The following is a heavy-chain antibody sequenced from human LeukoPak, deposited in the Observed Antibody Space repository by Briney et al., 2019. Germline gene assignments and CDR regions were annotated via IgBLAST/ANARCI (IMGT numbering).Heavy chain of an antibody. CDR2: VYSNGAT. V-gene: IGHV4-4*07. J-gene: IGHJ4*01. CDR1: DASVTTYS. CDR3: ARDHYGSGSYKAYFDY. Sequence: PSEALSLTCTVSDASVTTYSWRWLRQPAGKGLEWIGRVYSNGATKYNPSLKSRVTISADTSKNQFSLKLPSVTAADTAVYYCARDHYGSGSYKAYFDYWGHGIQVTVSS. D-gene: IGHD3-10*01.